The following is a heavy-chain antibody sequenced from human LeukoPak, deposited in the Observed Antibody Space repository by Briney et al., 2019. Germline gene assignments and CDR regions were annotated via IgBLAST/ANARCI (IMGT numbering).Heavy chain of an antibody. CDR3: ARRPRIAVAGTNWFDP. Sequence: GGSLRLSCAASGFSFSSYSMHWVRQAPGKGLEWVAIISDDGSYKSYADSVKGRFTISRDYSYNTLYLQMKSLRTDDTAVYYCARRPRIAVAGTNWFDPWGQGTLVTVSS. CDR2: ISDDGSYK. V-gene: IGHV3-30*04. CDR1: GFSFSSYS. D-gene: IGHD6-19*01. J-gene: IGHJ5*02.